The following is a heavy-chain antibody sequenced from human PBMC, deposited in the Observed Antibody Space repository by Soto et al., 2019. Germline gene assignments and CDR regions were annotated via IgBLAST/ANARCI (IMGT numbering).Heavy chain of an antibody. Sequence: ASVKVSCKASGYTFSDFDINWLRQASGQGPEWMGWMNAKSGDTFFAQRFQGKFNMTWDTSLSTAYMEVGSLTSDDTAMYYCARGNPFNYAGFDVWGQGATVTVSS. CDR1: GYTFSDFD. V-gene: IGHV1-8*01. CDR3: ARGNPFNYAGFDV. D-gene: IGHD3-16*01. CDR2: MNAKSGDT. J-gene: IGHJ6*02.